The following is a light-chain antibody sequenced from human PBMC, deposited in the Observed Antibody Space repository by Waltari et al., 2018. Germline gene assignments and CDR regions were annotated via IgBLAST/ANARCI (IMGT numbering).Light chain of an antibody. CDR2: RSD. J-gene: IGLJ3*02. CDR3: AAWDDSLNAWI. Sequence: QSLLTQPPSISGAPGQRVTISCSGGSSNIGRNSVHWYEQVPGTAPKLLIFRSDQRPLGVSDRFSGSKSGTSASLTITGLLSADEADYICAAWDDSLNAWIFGGGTRLTVL. V-gene: IGLV1-44*01. CDR1: SSNIGRNS.